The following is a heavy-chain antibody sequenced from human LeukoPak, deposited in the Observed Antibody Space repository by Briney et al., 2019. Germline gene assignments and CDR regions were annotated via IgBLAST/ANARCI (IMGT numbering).Heavy chain of an antibody. D-gene: IGHD3-22*01. Sequence: KPSETLSLTCTVSGGSISTYYWSWIRQPPGKGLEWIGYSHYGGSTNYNPSLKSRGTISVDTSKNQFSLKLSSVAPADTAVYYCARGRYYDSGGYYLNDAFDIWGQGTMVTVSS. CDR2: SHYGGST. J-gene: IGHJ3*02. CDR3: ARGRYYDSGGYYLNDAFDI. CDR1: GGSISTYY. V-gene: IGHV4-59*01.